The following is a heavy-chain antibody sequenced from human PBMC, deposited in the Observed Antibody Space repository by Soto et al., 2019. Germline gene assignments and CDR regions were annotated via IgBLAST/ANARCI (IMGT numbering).Heavy chain of an antibody. D-gene: IGHD7-27*01. Sequence: GESLKISCKASGYTFTGYYMHWVRQAPGQGLEWMGWINPNSGGTNYAQKFQGWVTMTRDTSISTAYMELSRLRSDDTAVYYCARDLWTGENKNYWYFDLWGRGTLVTVSS. V-gene: IGHV1-2*04. CDR1: GYTFTGYY. CDR2: INPNSGGT. CDR3: ARDLWTGENKNYWYFDL. J-gene: IGHJ2*01.